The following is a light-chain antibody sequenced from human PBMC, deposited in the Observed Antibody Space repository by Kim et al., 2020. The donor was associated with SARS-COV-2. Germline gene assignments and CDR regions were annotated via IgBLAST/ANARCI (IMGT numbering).Light chain of an antibody. CDR1: QSVSSW. V-gene: IGKV1-5*03. Sequence: DIQITQFPSTLSASVGDRFTITCRASQSVSSWLAWYQQKPGKAPNLLIYKASSLKSGVPSRFSGSGSGTEFTLTISSLQPDDFATYYCQQYNSYLYTFGQGTKLEI. CDR2: KAS. J-gene: IGKJ2*01. CDR3: QQYNSYLYT.